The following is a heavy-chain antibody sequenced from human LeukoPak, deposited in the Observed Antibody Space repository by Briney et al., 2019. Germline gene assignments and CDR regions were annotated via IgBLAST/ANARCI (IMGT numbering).Heavy chain of an antibody. CDR2: ITASSTAR. CDR3: ARTYYDILTGYNPYFDY. CDR1: GFTFSLYS. V-gene: IGHV3-21*01. D-gene: IGHD3-9*01. J-gene: IGHJ4*02. Sequence: GGSLRLSCAGSGFTFSLYSMHWVRQAPGKGLEWVSSITASSTARYSADSVKGRFTISRDNAKNFLYLQMNSLRAEDTAVYYCARTYYDILTGYNPYFDYWGQGILVTVSS.